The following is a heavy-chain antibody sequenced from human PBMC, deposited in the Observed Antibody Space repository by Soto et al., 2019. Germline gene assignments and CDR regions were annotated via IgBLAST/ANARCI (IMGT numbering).Heavy chain of an antibody. CDR3: AREGSYSAYNFAHGIQLWSFDF. CDR2: ICSSGST. CDR1: GGSTNTFY. D-gene: IGHD5-12*01. V-gene: IGHV4-4*07. Sequence: SETLSLTCTVSGGSTNTFYWCWVRQPAGKGLEWIGRICSSGSTSFNPSLESRVAMSVDTSKNHFSLNLSSVTAADMAVYYCAREGSYSAYNFAHGIQLWSFDFWGQGALVTVSS. J-gene: IGHJ4*02.